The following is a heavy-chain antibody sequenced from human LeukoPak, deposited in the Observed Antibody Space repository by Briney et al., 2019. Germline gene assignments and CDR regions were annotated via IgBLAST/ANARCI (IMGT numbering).Heavy chain of an antibody. J-gene: IGHJ4*02. CDR1: GYTFTSYD. V-gene: IGHV1-8*01. D-gene: IGHD3-9*01. CDR2: MNPNSGNT. CDR3: ARERHYDILTGDYSSPVDY. Sequence: GASVKVSCKASGYTFTSYDINWVRQATGQGLEWMGWMNPNSGNTGYEQKFQGRVTMTRNTSTSTAYMELSSLRSEDTAVYYCARERHYDILTGDYSSPVDYWGQGTLVTVSS.